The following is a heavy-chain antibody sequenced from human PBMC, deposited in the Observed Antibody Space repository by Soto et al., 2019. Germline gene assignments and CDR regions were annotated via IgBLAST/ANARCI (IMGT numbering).Heavy chain of an antibody. Sequence: GGSLRISCAASGFTFSSYGMHWVRQAPGKGLEWVAVIWYDGSNKYYADSVKGRFTISRDNSKNTLYLQLNSLRVEDTAIYYYAKDARPDGYWDFDYWGQGTLVTVSS. V-gene: IGHV3-33*06. D-gene: IGHD5-12*01. CDR1: GFTFSSYG. CDR2: IWYDGSNK. CDR3: AKDARPDGYWDFDY. J-gene: IGHJ4*02.